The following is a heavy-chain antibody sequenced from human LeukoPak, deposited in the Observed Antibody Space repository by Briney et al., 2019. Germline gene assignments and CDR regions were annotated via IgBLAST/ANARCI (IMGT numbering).Heavy chain of an antibody. CDR1: GFTFSSYG. V-gene: IGHV3-30*19. J-gene: IGHJ6*02. D-gene: IGHD2-15*01. CDR2: ISYDGSNK. Sequence: GGSLRLSCAASGFTFSSYGMPWVRQAPGKGLEWVAVISYDGSNKYYADSVKGRFAISRDNSKNTLFLQMNSLRAEDTAVYYRARDQTLLYYYYYGMDVWGQGTTVTVSS. CDR3: ARDQTLLYYYYYGMDV.